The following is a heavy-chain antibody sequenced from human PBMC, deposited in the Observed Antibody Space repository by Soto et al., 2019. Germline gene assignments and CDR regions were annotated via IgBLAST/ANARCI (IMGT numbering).Heavy chain of an antibody. CDR2: ISSSSAYI. V-gene: IGHV3-21*06. D-gene: IGHD3-16*01. Sequence: EVHLVEAGGGLVKPGESLTLSCAASGFTFGSFTLNWVRQAPGKGLEWVSSISSSSAYIYYAESVKGRFTISRDNARSTLYLQMTRLRLDNTAVYFCARDGLTFGGDWGQGTLVAVSS. J-gene: IGHJ4*02. CDR3: ARDGLTFGGD. CDR1: GFTFGSFT.